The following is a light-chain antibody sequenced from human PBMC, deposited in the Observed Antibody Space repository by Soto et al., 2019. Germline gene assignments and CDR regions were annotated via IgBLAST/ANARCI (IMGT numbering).Light chain of an antibody. CDR3: QQYHWAPDT. Sequence: IVLTQSPGTLSLSPGERATLSCWASQTVGSSYLAWYQQKPGQAPRLLIYGTSTRAAGIPDRFSGRGSGTDFTLTVSRLEPEDFAVYYCQQYHWAPDTFGQGTRLEIK. CDR2: GTS. J-gene: IGKJ5*01. CDR1: QTVGSSY. V-gene: IGKV3-20*01.